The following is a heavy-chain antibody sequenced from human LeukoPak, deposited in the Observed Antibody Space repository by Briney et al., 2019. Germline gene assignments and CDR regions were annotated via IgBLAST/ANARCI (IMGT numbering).Heavy chain of an antibody. CDR1: GITFSNYA. V-gene: IGHV3-74*01. CDR2: VDTDGVTT. CDR3: ARDVPYRRIVFDD. J-gene: IGHJ4*02. D-gene: IGHD5/OR15-5a*01. Sequence: GGSLRLSCAASGITFSNYAMSCVRQAPGKGLEWVSRVDTDGVTTYYADSVKGRFTISRDNSKNTLSLQMNSLRTEDTAVYYCARDVPYRRIVFDDGGRGTLVTVSS.